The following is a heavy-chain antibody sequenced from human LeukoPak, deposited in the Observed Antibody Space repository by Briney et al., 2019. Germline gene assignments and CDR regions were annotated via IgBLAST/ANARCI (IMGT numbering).Heavy chain of an antibody. D-gene: IGHD1-7*01. CDR2: IYYSGST. CDR1: GGSISSYY. Sequence: SETLSLTCTVSGGSISSYYWSWIRQPPGKGLEWIGYIYYSGSTNYNPSLKSRVTISVDTSKNQFSLKLSSVTAADTAVYYCAHLLTGTTEVDHYYYYMDVWGKGTTVTVSS. J-gene: IGHJ6*03. V-gene: IGHV4-59*01. CDR3: AHLLTGTTEVDHYYYYMDV.